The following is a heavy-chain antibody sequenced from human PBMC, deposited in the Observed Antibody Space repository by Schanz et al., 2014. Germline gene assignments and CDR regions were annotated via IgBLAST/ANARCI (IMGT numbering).Heavy chain of an antibody. J-gene: IGHJ4*02. V-gene: IGHV3-33*06. Sequence: QVQLVESGGGVVQPGRSLRLSCAASGLTFSSYGMHWVRQAPGRGLEWVAVVWHDGINRYYADSVKGRFTISRDNSKNTLYLQMKSLRAEDTAVYYCAKYGGGYSYGFVEYWGQGILVTVSS. CDR2: VWHDGINR. CDR1: GLTFSSYG. D-gene: IGHD5-18*01. CDR3: AKYGGGYSYGFVEY.